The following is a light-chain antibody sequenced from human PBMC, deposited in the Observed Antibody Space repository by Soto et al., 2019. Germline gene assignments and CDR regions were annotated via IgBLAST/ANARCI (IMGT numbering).Light chain of an antibody. J-gene: IGLJ1*01. CDR3: NSYTTMNTYV. V-gene: IGLV2-14*01. Sequence: QSVLAQPASVSVSPGQSITSSCTGSSTDVGAYNYVSWYQQYPGQAPNLLIYEVSRRPSGFSHRFSGSKSVNTASLTISGLQAEDEAHYYCNSYTTMNTYVFGTGTKVTAL. CDR2: EVS. CDR1: STDVGAYNY.